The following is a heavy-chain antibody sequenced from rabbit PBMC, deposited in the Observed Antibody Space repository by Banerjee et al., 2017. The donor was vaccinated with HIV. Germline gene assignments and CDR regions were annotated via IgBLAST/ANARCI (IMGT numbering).Heavy chain of an antibody. Sequence: QEQLVESGGGLVQPGGSLKLSCKASGFDFSSYGVSWVRQAPGKGLEWIAGIDAGGGSGGRTDYASWAKGRFTISKTSSTTVTLQMTSLTAADTATYFCAREHSYADYGDFNLWGPGTLVTV. V-gene: IGHV1S45*01. CDR3: AREHSYADYGDFNL. D-gene: IGHD2-1*01. CDR2: IDAGGGSGGRT. J-gene: IGHJ4*01. CDR1: GFDFSSYG.